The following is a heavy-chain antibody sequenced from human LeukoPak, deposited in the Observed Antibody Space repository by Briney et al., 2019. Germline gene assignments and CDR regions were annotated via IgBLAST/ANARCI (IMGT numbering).Heavy chain of an antibody. D-gene: IGHD3-22*01. CDR2: IYYSGST. Sequence: SETLSLTCTVSGGSISSSSYYWGWIRQPPGKGLEWIGSIYYSGSTYYNPSLKSRVTISVDTSKNQFSLKLSSVTAADTAVYYCASLEGAQTYYYDSSHGGWGQGTLVTVSS. J-gene: IGHJ4*02. CDR3: ASLEGAQTYYYDSSHGG. CDR1: GGSISSSSYY. V-gene: IGHV4-39*01.